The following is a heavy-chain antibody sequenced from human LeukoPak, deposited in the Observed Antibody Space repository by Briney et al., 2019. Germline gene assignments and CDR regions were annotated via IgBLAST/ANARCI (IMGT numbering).Heavy chain of an antibody. J-gene: IGHJ6*03. CDR1: GFSFDNYA. D-gene: IGHD2-8*01. V-gene: IGHV3-21*01. Sequence: NPGGSLRLSCTASGFSFDNYATNWVRQAPGKGLEWVSSISSSSSYVYYADSVKGRFTISRDNAKNSLYLQMNSLRAEDTAVYYCARRKRYCTNGVCYRDPNYYYYYYMDVWGKGTTVTVSS. CDR3: ARRKRYCTNGVCYRDPNYYYYYYMDV. CDR2: ISSSSSYV.